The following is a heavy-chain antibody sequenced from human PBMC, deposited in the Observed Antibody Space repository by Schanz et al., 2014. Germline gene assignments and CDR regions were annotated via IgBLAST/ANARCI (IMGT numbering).Heavy chain of an antibody. Sequence: QGHLVQSGAEVKEPGASVQVSCKASGYVFTAYYMHWVRQAPGQGLEWMGVTNPNGGAEFAQKFQGRMSMTRDTSTTTFYMELSSLTSDDTAVYFGARDVGRPGHFWYFDLWGRGTLVTVSS. V-gene: IGHV1-2*02. CDR2: TNPNGGA. CDR3: ARDVGRPGHFWYFDL. J-gene: IGHJ2*01. D-gene: IGHD1-1*01. CDR1: GYVFTAYY.